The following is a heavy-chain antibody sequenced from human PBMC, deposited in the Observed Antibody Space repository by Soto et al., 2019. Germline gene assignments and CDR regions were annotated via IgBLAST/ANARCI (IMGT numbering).Heavy chain of an antibody. V-gene: IGHV1-69*13. CDR1: GGTFSSYA. Sequence: SVKVSCKASGGTFSSYAISWVRQAPGQGLEWMGGIIPIFGTANYAQRFQGRVTITADESTSTAYMELSSPRSEDTAVYYCARDLRNCYGMDVWGQGTTVTVSS. CDR2: IIPIFGTA. J-gene: IGHJ6*02. CDR3: ARDLRNCYGMDV.